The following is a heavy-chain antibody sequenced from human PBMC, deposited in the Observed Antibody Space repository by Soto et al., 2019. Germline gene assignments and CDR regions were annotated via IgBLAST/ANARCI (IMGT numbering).Heavy chain of an antibody. CDR1: GYPVTAYY. Sequence: QLHLVQSGAVVKKPGASVTVSCSASGYPVTAYYMHWVRQAPGRGLEWMGGINPATGAAKYTQTFQGRVTMPRDPSTSTVFMELSGLTSEDTAVFYWARGGGVGVAGSAAFDMWGQGTVVTVSS. CDR2: INPATGAA. D-gene: IGHD3-3*01. CDR3: ARGGGVGVAGSAAFDM. V-gene: IGHV1-2*02. J-gene: IGHJ3*02.